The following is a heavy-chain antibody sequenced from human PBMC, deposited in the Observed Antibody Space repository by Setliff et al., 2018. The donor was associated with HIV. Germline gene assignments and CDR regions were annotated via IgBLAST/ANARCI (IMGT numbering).Heavy chain of an antibody. CDR3: ARAPGPYGDYNWFDP. V-gene: IGHV4-34*01. CDR2: INHSGGT. CDR1: GGTFSLHY. Sequence: TLSLTCAVFGGTFSLHYYTWIRQSPLRGLEWIGEINHSGGTRYNPSLESRVTMSLDSSRKQFSLRLISVTAADTAVYYCARAPGPYGDYNWFDPWGQGALVTVSS. D-gene: IGHD4-17*01. J-gene: IGHJ5*02.